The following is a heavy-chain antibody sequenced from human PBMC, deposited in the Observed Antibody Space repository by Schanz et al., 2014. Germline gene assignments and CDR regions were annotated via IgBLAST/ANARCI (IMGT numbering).Heavy chain of an antibody. J-gene: IGHJ3*02. V-gene: IGHV3-30*04. CDR1: GFSFSTYA. CDR3: AREEGYGYGPGAFDI. CDR2: ILYDGSKT. Sequence: QVQLVESGGGVVQPGRSLRLSCAASGFSFSTYAMHWVRQAPGKGLEWVAVILYDGSKTYYADSVKGRFTISRDNSKXXXSLQMNSLRAEXTXXYYCAREEGYGYGPGAFDIWGQGTMVTVSS. D-gene: IGHD5-18*01.